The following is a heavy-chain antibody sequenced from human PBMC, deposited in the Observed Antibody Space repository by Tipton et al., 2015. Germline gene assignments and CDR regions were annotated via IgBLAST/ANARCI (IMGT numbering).Heavy chain of an antibody. J-gene: IGHJ4*02. CDR1: GGSISSGDYY. D-gene: IGHD1-1*01. CDR2: IYYSGTT. V-gene: IGHV4-30-4*01. Sequence: TLSLTCTVSGGSISSGDYYWSWIRQPPGKGLEWIGYIYYSGTTYYNPSLKSRVSMSVDASKNQFSLRLSSVTAADTAVYYCASAYQYLPITTTGTAADYWGQGTLVTVSS. CDR3: ASAYQYLPITTTGTAADY.